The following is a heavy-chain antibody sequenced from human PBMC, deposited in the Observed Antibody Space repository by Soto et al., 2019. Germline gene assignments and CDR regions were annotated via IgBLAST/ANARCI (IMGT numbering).Heavy chain of an antibody. D-gene: IGHD2-15*01. J-gene: IGHJ4*02. V-gene: IGHV4-61*01. CDR3: ARDPAPYCSGGSCYSGY. CDR2: IYYSGST. Sequence: QVQLQESGPVLVKPSETLSLTCTVSGGSVSSGSYYWSWIRQPPGNGLEWIGYIYYSGSTNYNPSLKSRVTLPVDTAKTQFPLKLHSLTAADTAVYYCARDPAPYCSGGSCYSGYWGQGTLVTVS. CDR1: GGSVSSGSYY.